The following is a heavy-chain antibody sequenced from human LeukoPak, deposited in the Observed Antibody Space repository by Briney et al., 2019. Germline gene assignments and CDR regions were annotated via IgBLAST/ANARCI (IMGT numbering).Heavy chain of an antibody. J-gene: IGHJ5*02. CDR2: IIPIFGTA. CDR1: GGTFSSYA. V-gene: IGHV1-69*05. CDR3: AREAGLQYRWFDP. D-gene: IGHD4-11*01. Sequence: ASVKVSCKASGGTFSSYAISWVRQAPGQGLEWMGGIIPIFGTANYAQKFQGRVTITTDESTSTAYMELSSLRSEDTAVYYCAREAGLQYRWFDPWGQGTLVTVSS.